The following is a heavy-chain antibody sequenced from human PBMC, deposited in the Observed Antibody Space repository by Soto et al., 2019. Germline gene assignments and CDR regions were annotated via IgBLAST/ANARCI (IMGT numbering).Heavy chain of an antibody. CDR2: IIPIFGTA. CDR3: ARDSVKNWNQYYFDY. CDR1: GGTFSSYA. D-gene: IGHD1-1*01. Sequence: SVKVSCKASGGTFSSYAISWVRQAPGQGLEWMGGIIPIFGTANYAQKFQGRVTITADESTSTAYMELSSLRSEDTAVYYCARDSVKNWNQYYFDYWGQGTLVTVSS. J-gene: IGHJ4*02. V-gene: IGHV1-69*13.